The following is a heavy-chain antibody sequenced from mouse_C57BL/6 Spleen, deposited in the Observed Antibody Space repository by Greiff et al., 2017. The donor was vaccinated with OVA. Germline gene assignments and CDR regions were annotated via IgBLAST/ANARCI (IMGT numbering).Heavy chain of an antibody. CDR3: ARGGNYYGSSEGFAY. V-gene: IGHV1-50*01. CDR2: IDPSDSYT. J-gene: IGHJ3*01. CDR1: GYTFTSYW. Sequence: VQLQQPGAELVKPGASVKLSCKASGYTFTSYWMQWVKQRPGQGLEWIGEIDPSDSYTNYNQKFKGKATLTVDTSSSTAYMQLSSLTSEDSAVYYCARGGNYYGSSEGFAYWGQGTLVTVSA. D-gene: IGHD1-1*01.